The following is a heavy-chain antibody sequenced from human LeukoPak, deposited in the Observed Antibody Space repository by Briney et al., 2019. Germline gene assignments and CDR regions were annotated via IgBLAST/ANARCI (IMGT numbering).Heavy chain of an antibody. CDR2: IKQDGSEK. CDR1: GFTFSSYW. J-gene: IGHJ4*02. CDR3: AREGRYDFWSGYCFDY. Sequence: GGSLRLSCAASGFTFSSYWMSWVRQAPGKGLEWVANIKQDGSEKYYVDSVRGRFTISRDNAKNSLYLQMNSLRAEDTAVYYCAREGRYDFWSGYCFDYWGQGTLVTVSS. V-gene: IGHV3-7*01. D-gene: IGHD3-3*01.